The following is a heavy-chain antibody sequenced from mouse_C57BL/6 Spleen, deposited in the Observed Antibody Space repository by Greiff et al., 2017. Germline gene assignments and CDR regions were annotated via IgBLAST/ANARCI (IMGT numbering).Heavy chain of an antibody. V-gene: IGHV3-6*01. CDR3: ARDPGWGAFDY. CDR1: GYSITSGYY. J-gene: IGHJ2*01. D-gene: IGHD3-1*01. CDR2: ISYDGSN. Sequence: EVQLQQSGPGLVKPSPSLSLTCSVTGYSITSGYYWNWIRQFPGNKLEWMGYISYDGSNNYNPSLKNRISITRDTSKNQFFLQLNSVTTEDTATYYCARDPGWGAFDYWGQGTTLTVSS.